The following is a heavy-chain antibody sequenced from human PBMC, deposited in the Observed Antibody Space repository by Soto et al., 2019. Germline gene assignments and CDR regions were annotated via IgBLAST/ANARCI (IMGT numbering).Heavy chain of an antibody. CDR2: IIPIFGTA. D-gene: IGHD3-22*01. CDR1: GGTFSSYA. CDR3: ARDVPYYYDSSGYPTNWFAP. Sequence: QVQLVQSGAEVKKPGSSVKVSCKASGGTFSSYAISWVRQAPGQGLEWMGGIIPIFGTANYAQKFQGRVTITAEESTSRAYLEVGSLRSEGTAVYYWARDVPYYYDSSGYPTNWFAPWGQGTLVTVSS. J-gene: IGHJ5*02. V-gene: IGHV1-69*01.